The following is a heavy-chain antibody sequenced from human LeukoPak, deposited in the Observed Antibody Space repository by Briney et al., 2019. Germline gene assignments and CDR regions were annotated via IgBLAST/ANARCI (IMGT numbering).Heavy chain of an antibody. D-gene: IGHD5-12*01. CDR3: ARVSGYSGYDYSPLDY. J-gene: IGHJ4*02. CDR2: ISSSGSTI. CDR1: GFTFSSYE. Sequence: GGSLRLSCAASGFTFSSYEMNWVRQAPGKGLEWVSYISSSGSTIYYADSVKGRFTISRDNAKNSLYQQMNSLRAEDTAVYYCARVSGYSGYDYSPLDYWGQGTLVTVSS. V-gene: IGHV3-48*03.